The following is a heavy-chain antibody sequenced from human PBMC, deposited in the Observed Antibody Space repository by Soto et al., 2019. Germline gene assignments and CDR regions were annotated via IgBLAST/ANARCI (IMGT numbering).Heavy chain of an antibody. D-gene: IGHD3-22*01. Sequence: QVKLVQSGAEVKKPGASVKVSCKASGYTFTSYDINWVRQATGQGLEGMGWMNPNSGNKAYAQKFQGRITMTRNTSISTAYMELSSLRSEDTAVYYCAREKVTSGYPDWGQGTLVTVSS. CDR3: AREKVTSGYPD. V-gene: IGHV1-8*01. CDR2: MNPNSGNK. J-gene: IGHJ4*02. CDR1: GYTFTSYD.